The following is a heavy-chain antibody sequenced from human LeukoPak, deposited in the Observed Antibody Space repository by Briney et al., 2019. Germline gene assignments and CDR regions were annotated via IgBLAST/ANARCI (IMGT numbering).Heavy chain of an antibody. Sequence: PGGSLRLSRAASGFTFSSYGMHWVRQAPGKGLEWVAVISYDGSNKYYADSVKGRFTISRDNSKNTLYLQMNSLRAEDTAVYYCAKDSQQWLMYYFDYWGQGTLVTVSS. V-gene: IGHV3-30*18. CDR2: ISYDGSNK. D-gene: IGHD6-19*01. J-gene: IGHJ4*02. CDR1: GFTFSSYG. CDR3: AKDSQQWLMYYFDY.